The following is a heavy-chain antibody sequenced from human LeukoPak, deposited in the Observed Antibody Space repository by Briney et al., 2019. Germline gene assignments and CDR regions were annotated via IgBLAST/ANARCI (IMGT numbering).Heavy chain of an antibody. Sequence: SETLSLTCTVSGGSISSYYWSWIRQPPGKGLEWIGRIYTSGSTNYNPSLKSRVTISVDTSKNQFSLKLSSVTAADTAVYYCASSTVTKYYYYYMDVWGKGTTVTISS. D-gene: IGHD4-17*01. CDR3: ASSTVTKYYYYYMDV. V-gene: IGHV4-4*08. CDR2: IYTSGST. CDR1: GGSISSYY. J-gene: IGHJ6*03.